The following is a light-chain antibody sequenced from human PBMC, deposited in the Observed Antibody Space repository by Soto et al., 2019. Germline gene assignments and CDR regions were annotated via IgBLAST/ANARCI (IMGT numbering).Light chain of an antibody. CDR1: QSVTNNY. CDR3: QQFGSPSWTSWK. J-gene: IGKJ1*01. Sequence: DIGLTQSPGTLSLSPGERATLSCRASQSVTNNYLSWYQHKPGQAPRLLIYGASNRATGIPDRFSGTGSGTDFTLTISRLEPEDFAVYYCQQFGSPSWTSWKFGQGNKVDIK. CDR2: GAS. V-gene: IGKV3-20*01.